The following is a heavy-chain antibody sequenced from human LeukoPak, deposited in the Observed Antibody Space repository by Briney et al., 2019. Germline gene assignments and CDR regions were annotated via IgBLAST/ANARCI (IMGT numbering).Heavy chain of an antibody. CDR2: ISHTAST. CDR3: ARHRSRSGWYWDAFDI. CDR1: GGSMSHH. Sequence: SETLSLTCTVSGGSMSHHWSWIRQSPGKGLEWIGYISHTASTNYNPSLKSRVTLSIDTSKSQLSFQLTSVTAADTAVYYCARHRSRSGWYWDAFDIWGQGTMVTVSS. V-gene: IGHV4-59*11. J-gene: IGHJ3*02. D-gene: IGHD6-19*01.